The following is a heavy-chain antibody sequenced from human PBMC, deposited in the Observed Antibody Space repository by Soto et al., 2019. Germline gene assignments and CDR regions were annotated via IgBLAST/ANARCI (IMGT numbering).Heavy chain of an antibody. Sequence: ASETLSLTCTVSGGSISSGDYYWSWIRQPPGKGLEWIGYIYYSGSTYYNPSLKSRVTISVDTSKNQFSLKLSSVTAADTAVYYCARGRYYYDSSGYYYFDYWGQGTLVTVSS. CDR1: GGSISSGDYY. J-gene: IGHJ4*02. V-gene: IGHV4-30-4*01. D-gene: IGHD3-22*01. CDR2: IYYSGST. CDR3: ARGRYYYDSSGYYYFDY.